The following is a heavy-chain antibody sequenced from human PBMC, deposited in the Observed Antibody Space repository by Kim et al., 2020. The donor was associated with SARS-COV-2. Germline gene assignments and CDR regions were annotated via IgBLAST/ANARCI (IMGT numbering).Heavy chain of an antibody. CDR3: ARDVGGATITTAFDV. V-gene: IGHV4-59*01. CDR1: GGSISSYY. J-gene: IGHJ3*01. Sequence: SETLSLTCTVSGGSISSYYWSWIRQPPGKGLEWIGYIYYNGGTNYNPSLKSRVTISVDTSKNQFSLKLSSVTAADTAVYYCARDVGGATITTAFDVFGRG. CDR2: IYYNGGT. D-gene: IGHD3-22*01.